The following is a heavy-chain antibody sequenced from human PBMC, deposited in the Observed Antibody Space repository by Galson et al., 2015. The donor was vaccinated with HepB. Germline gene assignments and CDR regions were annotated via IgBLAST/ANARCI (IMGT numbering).Heavy chain of an antibody. V-gene: IGHV1-46*01. J-gene: IGHJ4*02. D-gene: IGHD1-26*01. CDR3: ARDWEVGVASY. Sequence: SVKVACKASGYTFSSYYIHWVRQAPGQGLEWMGLINPSGGSTSYAQKFQGIVTMTRDTSTSTVYMELSSLRSEDTAVYYCARDWEVGVASYWGQGTLVTVSS. CDR2: INPSGGST. CDR1: GYTFSSYY.